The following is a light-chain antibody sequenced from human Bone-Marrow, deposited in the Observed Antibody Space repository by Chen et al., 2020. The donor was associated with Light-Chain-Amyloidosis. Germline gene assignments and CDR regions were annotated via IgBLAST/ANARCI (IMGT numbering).Light chain of an antibody. Sequence: SYVLTQPSSVSVAPGQTATMAGGGNNIGSTSVHWYQQTPGQAPLLVVYDDSARPSGIPERLSGSNSGNTATLTISRVEAGDEADYYCQVWDRSSDRPVFGGGTKLTVL. CDR3: QVWDRSSDRPV. CDR1: NIGSTS. V-gene: IGLV3-21*02. CDR2: DDS. J-gene: IGLJ3*02.